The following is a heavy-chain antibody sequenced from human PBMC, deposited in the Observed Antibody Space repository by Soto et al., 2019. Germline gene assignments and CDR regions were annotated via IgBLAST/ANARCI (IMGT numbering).Heavy chain of an antibody. D-gene: IGHD1-1*01. J-gene: IGHJ4*02. Sequence: SETLSLTCAVYGGSFSAYYWSWIRQPPGRGLEWIGEVNHSGSTSYNPSLKSRVTISVDTSMNQFSLKLSSVTAADTALYYCARDEVLDYWGQGTLVTVSS. V-gene: IGHV4-34*01. CDR2: VNHSGST. CDR3: ARDEVLDY. CDR1: GGSFSAYY.